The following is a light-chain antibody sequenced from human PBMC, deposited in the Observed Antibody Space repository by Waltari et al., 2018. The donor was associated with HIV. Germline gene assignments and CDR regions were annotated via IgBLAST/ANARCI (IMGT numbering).Light chain of an antibody. V-gene: IGLV2-23*02. J-gene: IGLJ1*01. CDR2: EVS. CDR1: SSDVRGYNL. Sequence: QSALTQPASVSGSPGQSITISCTGTSSDVRGYNLVSWYQQYPGKVPKLMIYEVSKRPSGVSNRFSGSKSGNTASLTISGLQAEDEADYYCCSYAGSSTPFVFGTATKVTVL. CDR3: CSYAGSSTPFV.